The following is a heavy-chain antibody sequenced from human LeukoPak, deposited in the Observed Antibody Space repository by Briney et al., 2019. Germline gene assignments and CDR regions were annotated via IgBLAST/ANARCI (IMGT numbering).Heavy chain of an antibody. V-gene: IGHV4-39*01. CDR1: GGSISSSSYY. CDR2: IYYSGST. J-gene: IGHJ4*02. Sequence: PSETLSLTCTVSGGSISSSSYYWGWIRQPPGKGLEWIGSIYYSGSTYYNPSLKSRVTISVDTSKNQFSLKLSSVTAADTAVYYCARPPLLPYSSGWYPPGVVDYWGQGTLVTVSS. D-gene: IGHD6-19*01. CDR3: ARPPLLPYSSGWYPPGVVDY.